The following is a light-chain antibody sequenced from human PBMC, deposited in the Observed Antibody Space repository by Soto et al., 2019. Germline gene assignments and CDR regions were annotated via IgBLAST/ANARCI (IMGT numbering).Light chain of an antibody. Sequence: QSVLTQPPSASGTPGQRVTTSCSGSSSNIGSNYVYWYHHLPGTAPKLLIYRNNQRPSGVPDRFSGSKSGTSASLAISGLRSEDEADYYCAAWDDSLSGVVFGGGTKLTVL. CDR3: AAWDDSLSGVV. J-gene: IGLJ2*01. CDR1: SSNIGSNY. V-gene: IGLV1-47*01. CDR2: RNN.